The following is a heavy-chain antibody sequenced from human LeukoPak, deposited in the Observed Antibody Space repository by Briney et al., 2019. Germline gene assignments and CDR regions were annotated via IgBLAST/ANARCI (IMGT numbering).Heavy chain of an antibody. CDR2: IKQDGSQE. CDR1: RFTLSTYW. J-gene: IGHJ4*02. CDR3: ARGVPYDSWSGPHYSDY. Sequence: GGSLGLSCAASRFTLSTYWMSWVRQAPGKGLEWVAHIKQDGSQEYYVDSVKGRFTISRDSAKNSLYLQMNSLRAEDTAVYYCARGVPYDSWSGPHYSDYWGQGTLVTVSS. V-gene: IGHV3-7*01. D-gene: IGHD3-3*01.